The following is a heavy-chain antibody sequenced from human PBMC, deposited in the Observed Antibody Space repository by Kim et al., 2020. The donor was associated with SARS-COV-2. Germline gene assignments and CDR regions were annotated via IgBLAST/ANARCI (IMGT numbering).Heavy chain of an antibody. CDR2: IKRDATEK. CDR1: GFAFSSYF. D-gene: IGHD4-4*01. J-gene: IGHJ4*02. CDR3: ARDHYTSGHLVFDH. V-gene: IGHV3-7*01. Sequence: GGSLRLSCVGSGFAFSSYFMSWARQAPGKGLEWVATIKRDATEKYYVDSVKGRFTISRDNAKNTLYLQMNSLGAEDTAVYYCARDHYTSGHLVFDHWGQGALVTVSS.